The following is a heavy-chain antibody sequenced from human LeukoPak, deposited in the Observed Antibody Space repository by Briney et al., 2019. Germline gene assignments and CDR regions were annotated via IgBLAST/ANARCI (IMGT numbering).Heavy chain of an antibody. CDR1: GYTFTSYG. CDR3: ATRPAGNIDY. D-gene: IGHD4-23*01. Sequence: ASVKVSCKASGYTFTSYGISWVRQAPGQGLEWMGWMNPNSGNTGYAQKFQGRVTMTRNTSISTAYMELSSLRSEDTAVYYCATRPAGNIDYWGQGTLVTVSS. J-gene: IGHJ4*02. CDR2: MNPNSGNT. V-gene: IGHV1-8*02.